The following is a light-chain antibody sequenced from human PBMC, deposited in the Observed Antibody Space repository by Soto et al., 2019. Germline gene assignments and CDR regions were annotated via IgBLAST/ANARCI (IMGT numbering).Light chain of an antibody. CDR2: KAS. CDR3: QQYNTYSSA. Sequence: DIQMTQSPSTLSASVGDGVTITCRASQSISSWLAWYQQKPGKAPKVLIYKASSLESGVPSRFSGSGSGTEFTLTISSLQPDDFATYYCQQYNTYSSAFGPGTKVDIK. CDR1: QSISSW. V-gene: IGKV1-5*03. J-gene: IGKJ3*01.